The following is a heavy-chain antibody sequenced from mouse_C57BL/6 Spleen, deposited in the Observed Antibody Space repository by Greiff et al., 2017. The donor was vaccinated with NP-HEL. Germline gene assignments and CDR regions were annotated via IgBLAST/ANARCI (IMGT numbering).Heavy chain of an antibody. CDR2: IYPGDGDT. CDR1: GYAFSSYW. CDR3: ARSVYYGNSFDY. V-gene: IGHV1-80*01. J-gene: IGHJ2*01. Sequence: QVQLKQSGAELVKPGASVKISCKASGYAFSSYWMNWVKQRPGKGLEWIGQIYPGDGDTNYNGKFKGKATLTADKSSSTAYMQLSSLTSEDSAVYFCARSVYYGNSFDYWGQGTTLTVSS. D-gene: IGHD2-1*01.